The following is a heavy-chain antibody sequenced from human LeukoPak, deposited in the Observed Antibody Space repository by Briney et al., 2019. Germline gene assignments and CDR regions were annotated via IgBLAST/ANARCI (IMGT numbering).Heavy chain of an antibody. D-gene: IGHD2-15*01. V-gene: IGHV3-23*01. Sequence: PGRSLRLSCAASRFTFSNYVMSWVRQAPGKGLEWVSAISGSGSLTFYADSVKGRFTISRDNSKNTVYLQMNSLRAEDTAVYYCAKAPVTTCSGAYCYPFDYWSQGTLVTVSS. CDR2: ISGSGSLT. CDR1: RFTFSNYV. CDR3: AKAPVTTCSGAYCYPFDY. J-gene: IGHJ4*02.